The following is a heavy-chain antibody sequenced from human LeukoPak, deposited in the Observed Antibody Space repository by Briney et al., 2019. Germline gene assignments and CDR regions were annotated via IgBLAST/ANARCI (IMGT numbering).Heavy chain of an antibody. V-gene: IGHV3-64*04. Sequence: GGSLRLSCAASGFTFSSYAMHWVRQAPGKGLEYVSAISSDGGRTYYANSVKGRFTISRDNSKNTLYLQMNSLRAEDTAVYYCAKDVGGYYSGSHSNWFDPWGQGTLVTVSS. D-gene: IGHD1-26*01. J-gene: IGHJ5*02. CDR1: GFTFSSYA. CDR3: AKDVGGYYSGSHSNWFDP. CDR2: ISSDGGRT.